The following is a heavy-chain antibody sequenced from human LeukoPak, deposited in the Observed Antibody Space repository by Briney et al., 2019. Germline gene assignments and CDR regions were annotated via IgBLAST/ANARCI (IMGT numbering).Heavy chain of an antibody. Sequence: GGSLRLSCTASGFTFSNYAMHWVRQAPGKGLEWMAVISYDGSNKYYADSVKGRFTISRDNSKNTLSLQMNSLRAEDTAVYYCAKDLTEDQSDYGMDVWGQGTTVTVSS. D-gene: IGHD3-9*01. V-gene: IGHV3-30-3*01. CDR2: ISYDGSNK. J-gene: IGHJ6*02. CDR1: GFTFSNYA. CDR3: AKDLTEDQSDYGMDV.